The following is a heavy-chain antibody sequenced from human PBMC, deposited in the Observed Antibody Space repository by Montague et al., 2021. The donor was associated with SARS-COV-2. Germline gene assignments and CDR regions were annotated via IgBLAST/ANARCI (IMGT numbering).Heavy chain of an antibody. CDR1: GGSISGSSYY. J-gene: IGHJ5*02. CDR2: IYYSGST. CDR3: ARGLDP. Sequence: SGTLSLTCTVSGGSISGSSYYWGWIRQPPGKGLEWIGSIYYSGSTYYNPSLKSRVTISVDTSKNQFSLKLSSVTAADTAVYHCARGLDPWGQGTLVTVSS. V-gene: IGHV4-39*01.